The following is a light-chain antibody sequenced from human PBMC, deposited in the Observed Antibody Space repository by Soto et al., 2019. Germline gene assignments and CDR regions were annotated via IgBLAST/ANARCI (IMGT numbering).Light chain of an antibody. CDR2: DVS. Sequence: QSALTQPASVSGSPGQSITISCTGTSSDVGAYNYVSWYQQHPGKAPKLMVFDVSNRPSGVSNRFSGSKSGNTASLTISGLQAEDEAVYYCSSYTSRSTLVVFGGGTQLTVL. J-gene: IGLJ2*01. CDR3: SSYTSRSTLVV. V-gene: IGLV2-14*01. CDR1: SSDVGAYNY.